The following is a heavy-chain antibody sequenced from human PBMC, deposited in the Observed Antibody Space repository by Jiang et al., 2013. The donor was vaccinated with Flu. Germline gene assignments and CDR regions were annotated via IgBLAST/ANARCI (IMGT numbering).Heavy chain of an antibody. J-gene: IGHJ6*02. V-gene: IGHV6-1*01. CDR2: TFFRSNWYN. D-gene: IGHD3-10*01. CDR3: ARTPTNYYGSGSYLYYYHGMDV. Sequence: SQTLSLTCAISGDSVSSDSVAWNWIRQSPSRGLEWLGRTFFRSNWYNDYAVSAKSRVTIKPDTSKNQFSLQLNSVTPEDTAVYFCARTPTNYYGSGSYLYYYHGMDVWGQGTTVTVSS. CDR1: GDSVSSDSVA.